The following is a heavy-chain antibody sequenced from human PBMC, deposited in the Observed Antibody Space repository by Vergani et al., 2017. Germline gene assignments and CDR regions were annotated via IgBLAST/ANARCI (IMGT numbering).Heavy chain of an antibody. J-gene: IGHJ6*02. V-gene: IGHV3-11*04. D-gene: IGHD1-1*01. Sequence: LEESGGGSVKPGGSLRLSCAASGFKFSDRYMSWIRQAPGKGLEWVSHISPGASTVSYTDSVTGRFTVSRDNDNNSLTLDMTTLRVEDSAVYYCAKNPGISTTRHYYAMDVWGQGTTVTVSS. CDR2: ISPGASTV. CDR1: GFKFSDRY. CDR3: AKNPGISTTRHYYAMDV.